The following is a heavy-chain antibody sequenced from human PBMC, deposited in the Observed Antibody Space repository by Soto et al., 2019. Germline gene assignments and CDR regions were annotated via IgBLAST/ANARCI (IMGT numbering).Heavy chain of an antibody. CDR2: ISYHGSDK. CDR1: GFTFSNYG. V-gene: IGHV3-30*18. CDR3: AKDHLTTTVTTVGY. J-gene: IGHJ4*02. Sequence: QVQLVESGGGVVQPGRSLRLSCAASGFTFSNYGMHWVRQAPGKGLEWVGVISYHGSDKYYADSVKGRFTISRDNSKNTLYLQKDSLRAEDTAVYYCAKDHLTTTVTTVGYWGQGTLVTVSS. D-gene: IGHD4-17*01.